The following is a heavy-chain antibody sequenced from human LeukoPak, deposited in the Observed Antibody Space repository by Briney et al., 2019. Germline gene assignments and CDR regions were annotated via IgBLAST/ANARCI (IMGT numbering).Heavy chain of an antibody. CDR1: GGSMNSYY. CDR2: IYYSGKT. D-gene: IGHD3-22*01. Sequence: SETLSLTCTVSGGSMNSYYWSWIRQPPGKGLEWIGYIYYSGKTKYSPSLKSRVTISVDTSKNQLSLKLSSVTAADTAVYYCARGDYYDSSGYYYGMDVWGQGTTVAVSS. V-gene: IGHV4-59*01. CDR3: ARGDYYDSSGYYYGMDV. J-gene: IGHJ6*02.